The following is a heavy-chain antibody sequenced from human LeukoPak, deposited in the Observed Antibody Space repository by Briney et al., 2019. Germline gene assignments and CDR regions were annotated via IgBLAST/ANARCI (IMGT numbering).Heavy chain of an antibody. V-gene: IGHV1-2*02. CDR2: INPDTGGT. D-gene: IGHD6-13*01. CDR3: ARLAAYTSTWSWFDP. CDR1: VYAFTGYY. Sequence: ASVKVSCKASVYAFTGYYLHWVRQAPGQALEWVAYINPDTGGTNYAQKFEGRVTVTRDTSISTAYMEMSRLTSDDTAVYYCARLAAYTSTWSWFDPWGQGTLVTVSS. J-gene: IGHJ5*02.